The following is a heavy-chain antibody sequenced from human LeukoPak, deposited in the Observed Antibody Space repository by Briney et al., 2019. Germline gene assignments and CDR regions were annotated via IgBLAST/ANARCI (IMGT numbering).Heavy chain of an antibody. CDR1: GGTFSSYA. V-gene: IGHV1-69*13. CDR3: ARDWQRWLQFRAFDI. J-gene: IGHJ3*02. CDR2: IIPIFGTA. Sequence: SVKVSCKASGGTFSSYAISWVRQAPGQGLEWMGGIIPIFGTANYAQKSQGRVTITADESTSTAYMELSSLRSEDTAVYYCARDWQRWLQFRAFDIWGQGTMVTVSS. D-gene: IGHD5-24*01.